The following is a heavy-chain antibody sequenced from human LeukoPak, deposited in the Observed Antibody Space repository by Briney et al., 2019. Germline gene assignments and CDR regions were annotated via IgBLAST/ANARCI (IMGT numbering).Heavy chain of an antibody. D-gene: IGHD6-6*01. CDR3: ARVRGIAARQFDY. Sequence: SETLSLTCTVSGGSISSYYWSWIRQPPGKGLEWIGYIYYSGSTNYNPSLKSRVTISVDTSKNQFSLKLSSVTAADTAVYYCARVRGIAARQFDYWGQGTLVTVSS. CDR2: IYYSGST. V-gene: IGHV4-59*01. CDR1: GGSISSYY. J-gene: IGHJ4*02.